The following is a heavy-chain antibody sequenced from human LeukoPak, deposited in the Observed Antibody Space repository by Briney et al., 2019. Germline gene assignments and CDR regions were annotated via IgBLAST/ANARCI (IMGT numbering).Heavy chain of an antibody. D-gene: IGHD3-10*01. Sequence: GGSLRLSCAASGFTFSSYSMNWVRQAPGKGLEWVSSISSSSSYIYYADSVKGRFTISRDNAKNSLYLQMNSPRAEDTAVYYCARARYYYGSGSYPTDYWGQGTLVTVSS. CDR3: ARARYYYGSGSYPTDY. J-gene: IGHJ4*02. CDR1: GFTFSSYS. V-gene: IGHV3-21*01. CDR2: ISSSSSYI.